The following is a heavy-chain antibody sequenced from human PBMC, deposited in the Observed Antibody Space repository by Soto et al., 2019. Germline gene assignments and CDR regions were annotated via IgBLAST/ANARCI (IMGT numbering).Heavy chain of an antibody. J-gene: IGHJ5*02. CDR2: IYYSGST. CDR3: ATQEVGGSYVYTFDP. Sequence: QLQLQESGPGLVKPSETLSLTCTVSGGSISSSSYYWGWIRQPPGKGLEWIGSIYYSGSTYYNPSLQRRVTISVDTSKNHCSLKLSSVTAADTAVYYCATQEVGGSYVYTFDPWGQGTLVTVSS. D-gene: IGHD1-26*01. CDR1: GGSISSSSYY. V-gene: IGHV4-39*02.